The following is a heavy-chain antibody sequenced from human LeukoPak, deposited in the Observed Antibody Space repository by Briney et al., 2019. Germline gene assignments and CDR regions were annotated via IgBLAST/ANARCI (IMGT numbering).Heavy chain of an antibody. Sequence: PGGSLRLSCAASGFTFTTYWLGWVRQPPGKGLEWVANIKQDGSEKYYVDSVKGRFTISRDNAKNSLYLQMNSLRAEDTAVYYCASPGSVGDTGMPDYWGQGTLVTVSS. CDR1: GFTFTTYW. V-gene: IGHV3-7*01. CDR3: ASPGSVGDTGMPDY. D-gene: IGHD5-18*01. CDR2: IKQDGSEK. J-gene: IGHJ4*02.